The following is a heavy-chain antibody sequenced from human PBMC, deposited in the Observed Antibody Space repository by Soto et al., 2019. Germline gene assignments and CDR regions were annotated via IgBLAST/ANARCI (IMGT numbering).Heavy chain of an antibody. Sequence: LSCQTSVFIFSSHDVSWVRQAPGKGLEWVSTILVDGRTFYVDSVQGRFTISRDSSQNTVYLQMNSLTAGDTALYYCAKATATGGGAFDICGQGTMVTVSS. V-gene: IGHV3-23*01. D-gene: IGHD2-8*02. CDR3: AKATATGGGAFDI. CDR1: VFIFSSHD. CDR2: ILVDGRT. J-gene: IGHJ3*02.